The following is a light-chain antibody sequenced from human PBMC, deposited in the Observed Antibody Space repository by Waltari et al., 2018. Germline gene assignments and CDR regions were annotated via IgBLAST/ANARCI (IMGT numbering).Light chain of an antibody. CDR3: QQSHLTPT. CDR1: QPILNF. J-gene: IGKJ4*01. Sequence: DIQMTHSPPSPPASVSATVTISCRASQPILNFVNCYQNKPGKAPKLLSYAASTLQSGVPSRFSGSGSGTDFALTITSLQPEDFATYYCQQSHLTPTFGGGTKVQI. V-gene: IGKV1-39*01. CDR2: AAS.